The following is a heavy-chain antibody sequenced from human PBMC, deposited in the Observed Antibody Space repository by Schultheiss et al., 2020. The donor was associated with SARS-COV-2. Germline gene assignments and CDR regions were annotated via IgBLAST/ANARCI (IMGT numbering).Heavy chain of an antibody. D-gene: IGHD1-26*01. CDR2: IYYSGST. Sequence: SETLSLTCAVYGGSFSGYYWSWIRQPPGKGLEWIGYIYYSGSTYYNPSLKSRVTISVDTSKNQFSLKLSSVTAADTAVYYCARPNSGSYYAFDIWGQGTMVTVSS. CDR3: ARPNSGSYYAFDI. CDR1: GGSFSGYY. V-gene: IGHV4-34*01. J-gene: IGHJ3*02.